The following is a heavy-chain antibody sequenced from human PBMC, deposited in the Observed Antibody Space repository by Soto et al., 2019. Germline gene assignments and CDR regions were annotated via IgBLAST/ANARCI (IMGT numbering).Heavy chain of an antibody. V-gene: IGHV4-59*01. CDR2: VYFSEST. CDR1: GGSITNFH. Sequence: PSETLSLTCTVSGGSITNFHWSWIRQPPGKGLEWIGYVYFSESTKYNPSFKSRVTMSIDTSKNEFSLRLISVTAADSAAYFCAAYDSEGYFDYWGQGALVTVSS. J-gene: IGHJ4*02. CDR3: AAYDSEGYFDY. D-gene: IGHD3-22*01.